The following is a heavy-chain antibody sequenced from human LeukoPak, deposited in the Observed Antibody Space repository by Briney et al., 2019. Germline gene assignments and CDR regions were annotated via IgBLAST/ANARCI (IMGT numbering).Heavy chain of an antibody. CDR1: GYTFTNYG. CDR3: ASDGSGYGNWFDP. CDR2: INPNSGGT. J-gene: IGHJ5*02. V-gene: IGHV1-2*02. D-gene: IGHD3-10*01. Sequence: ASMKVSCKASGYTFTNYGINWVRQAPGQGLEWMGWINPNSGGTNYAQKFQGRVTMTRDTSISTAYMELSRLRSDDTAVYYCASDGSGYGNWFDPWGQGTLVTVSS.